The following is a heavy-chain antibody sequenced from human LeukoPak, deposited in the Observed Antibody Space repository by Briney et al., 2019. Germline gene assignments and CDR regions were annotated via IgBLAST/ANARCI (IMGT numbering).Heavy chain of an antibody. Sequence: SETLSLTCVVSGGSLSTHHWSWIRQSPGGGLEWIGYISDSGSTNYNPSLKSRVTISVDTSKNQFSLMLSSVTAADTAVYYCARGYDSSAYYPFNYWGQGTLVTVSS. CDR3: ARGYDSSAYYPFNY. J-gene: IGHJ4*02. CDR1: GGSLSTHH. V-gene: IGHV4-59*11. D-gene: IGHD3-22*01. CDR2: ISDSGST.